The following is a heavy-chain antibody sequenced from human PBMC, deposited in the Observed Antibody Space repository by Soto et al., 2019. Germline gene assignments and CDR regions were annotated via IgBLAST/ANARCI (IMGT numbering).Heavy chain of an antibody. CDR2: IYYSGST. CDR3: ARGEASSGWYYFDY. J-gene: IGHJ4*02. D-gene: IGHD6-19*01. V-gene: IGHV4-59*01. Sequence: SETLSLTCTVSGGSISSYYWSWIRQPPGKGLEWIGYIYYSGSTNYNPSLKSRVTISVDTSKNQFSLKLSSVTAADTAVYYCARGEASSGWYYFDYWGQGTLVTVSS. CDR1: GGSISSYY.